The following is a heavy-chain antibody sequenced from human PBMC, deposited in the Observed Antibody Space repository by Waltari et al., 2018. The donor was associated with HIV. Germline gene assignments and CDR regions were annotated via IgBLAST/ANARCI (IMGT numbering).Heavy chain of an antibody. J-gene: IGHJ4*02. CDR3: ARHHHGYYDRSGYRLSRGKPLDS. CDR2: IYPGYSDT. Sequence: EVHLVQSGAEVKKPGESLTLSWNGYGYSFTNSLNVWVRQTPVKGLEWMGIIYPGYSDTRYSPSFEGQVTMSVDKSSGAAYLHWRSLRASDTAIYYCARHHHGYYDRSGYRLSRGKPLDSWGQGTQVNV. V-gene: IGHV5-51*01. D-gene: IGHD3-22*01. CDR1: GYSFTNSL.